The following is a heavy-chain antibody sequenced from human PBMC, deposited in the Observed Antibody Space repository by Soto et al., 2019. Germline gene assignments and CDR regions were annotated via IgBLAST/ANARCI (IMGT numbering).Heavy chain of an antibody. Sequence: PSETLSLTCTVSGCSISSGGYYWTWIRQHPGKGLEWIGYNYYSGITYYNPSLKSRITITPDTSKNQFSLQLNSVTPEDTALYYCASSDRSGFGFDYWGQGTLVTVSS. CDR2: NYYSGIT. D-gene: IGHD3-22*01. CDR1: GCSISSGGYY. CDR3: ASSDRSGFGFDY. V-gene: IGHV4-31*03. J-gene: IGHJ4*02.